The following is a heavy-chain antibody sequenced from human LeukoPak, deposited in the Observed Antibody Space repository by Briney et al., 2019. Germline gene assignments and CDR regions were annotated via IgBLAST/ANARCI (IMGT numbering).Heavy chain of an antibody. D-gene: IGHD3-9*01. CDR1: GFTFSTYL. Sequence: GGSLRLSCAASGFTFSTYLMSWVRQAPGKGLEWVANIKQDGSEKYYVDSVKGRFTISRDNARHSLYLQMNSLRVDDTAVYYCARERYSGMGIDYWGQGTLVTVSS. CDR2: IKQDGSEK. V-gene: IGHV3-7*01. CDR3: ARERYSGMGIDY. J-gene: IGHJ4*02.